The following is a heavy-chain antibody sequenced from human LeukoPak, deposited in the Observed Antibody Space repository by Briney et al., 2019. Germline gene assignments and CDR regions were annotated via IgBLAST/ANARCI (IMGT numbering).Heavy chain of an antibody. J-gene: IGHJ4*02. D-gene: IGHD3-10*01. CDR2: IYHSGST. Sequence: PSETLSLTCTVSGYSISSGYYWGWIRQPPGKGLEWIGSIYHSGSTNYNPSLKSRVTISVDTSKNQFSLKLSSVTAADTAVYYCARHGGRLLWFGELSEYYFDYWGQGTLVTVSS. V-gene: IGHV4-38-2*02. CDR1: GYSISSGYY. CDR3: ARHGGRLLWFGELSEYYFDY.